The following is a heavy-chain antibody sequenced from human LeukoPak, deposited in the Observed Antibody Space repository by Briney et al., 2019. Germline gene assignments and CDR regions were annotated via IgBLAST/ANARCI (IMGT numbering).Heavy chain of an antibody. D-gene: IGHD1-1*01. CDR1: GGSISSSSYY. Sequence: PSETLSLTCTVSGGSISSSSYYWGWIRQPPGKGLEWIGSIYYSGSTYYNPSLKSRVTISVDTPKNQISLKLSSVTAADTAVYYCAKTTGTSNWGQGTPVSVSS. CDR3: AKTTGTSN. V-gene: IGHV4-39*01. J-gene: IGHJ4*02. CDR2: IYYSGST.